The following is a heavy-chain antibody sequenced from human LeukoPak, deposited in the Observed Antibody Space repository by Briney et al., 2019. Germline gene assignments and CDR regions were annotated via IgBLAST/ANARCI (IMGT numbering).Heavy chain of an antibody. CDR2: INPNSGGT. Sequence: ASVKVSCKASGYTFTGYYMHWVRQAPGQGLEWMGWINPNSGGTNYAQKFQGRVTMTRDTSISTAYMELSRLRSDDTAVYYCARDLLGVVVNDAFDIWGQGTMVTVSS. CDR1: GYTFTGYY. J-gene: IGHJ3*02. D-gene: IGHD3-22*01. V-gene: IGHV1-2*02. CDR3: ARDLLGVVVNDAFDI.